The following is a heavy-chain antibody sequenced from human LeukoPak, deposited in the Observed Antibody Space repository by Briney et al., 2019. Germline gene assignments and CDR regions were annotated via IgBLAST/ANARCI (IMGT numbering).Heavy chain of an antibody. D-gene: IGHD2-21*02. Sequence: GGSLRLSCAASGFTFSGSVMHWVRQPSGKGLEWVGRIRSKTNNDATAYAASVEGRFTIYRDDSKNVAYLQMNSLKIEDTAVYFCTRRAYCGDDCYSGLDYWGQGTLVTVSS. CDR1: GFTFSGSV. CDR2: IRSKTNNDAT. V-gene: IGHV3-73*01. J-gene: IGHJ4*02. CDR3: TRRAYCGDDCYSGLDY.